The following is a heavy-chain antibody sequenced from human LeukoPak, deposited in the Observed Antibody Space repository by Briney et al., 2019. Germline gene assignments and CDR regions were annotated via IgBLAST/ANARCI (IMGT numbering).Heavy chain of an antibody. V-gene: IGHV3-53*01. CDR3: ATGRGRWLQLRYGMDV. Sequence: QPGGSLRLSCAASGFTVSSNYMSWVRQAPGKGLEWVSVIYSGGSTYYADSVKGRFTISRDNSKNTLYLQMNSLRAEDTAVYYCATGRGRWLQLRYGMDVWGQGTTVTVSS. D-gene: IGHD5-24*01. J-gene: IGHJ6*02. CDR1: GFTVSSNY. CDR2: IYSGGST.